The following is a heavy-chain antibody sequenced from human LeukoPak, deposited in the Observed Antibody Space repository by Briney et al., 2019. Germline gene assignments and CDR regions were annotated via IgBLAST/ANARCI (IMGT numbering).Heavy chain of an antibody. V-gene: IGHV4-38-2*02. CDR3: ARAMSIAARLQTILDY. CDR1: GYSISTGYY. Sequence: SETLSLTCTVSGYSISTGYYWDWIRQPPGKGLEWIGTFYHGGSTYYNPSLKSRVTISVDTSKNQFSLNLTSVTAADTAVYYCARAMSIAARLQTILDYWGQGTLVTVSS. CDR2: FYHGGST. D-gene: IGHD6-6*01. J-gene: IGHJ4*02.